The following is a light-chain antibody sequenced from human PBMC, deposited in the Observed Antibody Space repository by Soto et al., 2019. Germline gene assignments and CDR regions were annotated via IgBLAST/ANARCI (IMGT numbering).Light chain of an antibody. CDR1: QGISSY. V-gene: IGKV1-9*01. CDR3: QQLDAYPRT. J-gene: IGKJ1*01. CDR2: AAS. Sequence: IQLTQSASSLSASVGDRVTITCRASQGISSYLAWYQQKPGQAPKLLIYAASTLQSGVPSRFSGSGFGTDFTLTIISLQPEDFATYYCQQLDAYPRTFGQGTKVEIK.